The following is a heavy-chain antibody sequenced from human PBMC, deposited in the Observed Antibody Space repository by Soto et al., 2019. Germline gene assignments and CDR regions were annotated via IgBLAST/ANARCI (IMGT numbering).Heavy chain of an antibody. CDR1: GFTFSSYG. D-gene: IGHD3-3*01. CDR3: ARPLRFLEGSGYYYYGMDV. J-gene: IGHJ6*02. CDR2: IWYDGSNK. V-gene: IGHV3-33*01. Sequence: PGGSLRLSCAASGFTFSSYGMHWVRQAPGKGLEWVAVIWYDGSNKYYADSVKGRFTISRDNSKNTLYLQMNSLRAEDTAVYYCARPLRFLEGSGYYYYGMDVWGQGTTVTVSS.